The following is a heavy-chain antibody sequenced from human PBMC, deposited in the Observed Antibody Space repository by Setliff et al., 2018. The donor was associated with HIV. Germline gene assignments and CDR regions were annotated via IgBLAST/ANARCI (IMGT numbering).Heavy chain of an antibody. CDR3: ARAKFYYDSSGFFPLPAAFDF. CDR2: IYYSGST. Sequence: PSETLSLTCTVSGGSISSGGYYWSWIRQHPGKGLEWIGYIYYSGSTYYNPSLKSRVTMSVDTSKNQFSLKLNSVTATDTALYYCARAKFYYDSSGFFPLPAAFDFWGQGTMVTVSS. CDR1: GGSISSGGYY. J-gene: IGHJ3*01. D-gene: IGHD3-22*01. V-gene: IGHV4-31*03.